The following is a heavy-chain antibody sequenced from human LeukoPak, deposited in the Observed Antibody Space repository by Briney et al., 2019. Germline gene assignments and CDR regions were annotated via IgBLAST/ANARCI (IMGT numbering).Heavy chain of an antibody. Sequence: ASGRASCKAAGGTVISYAISWGGQAPRQGGGWMGGMITIFGAANYAQKFQGRVTITKEESTSTAYMELSSLRSEDTAVYYCARGPRGVGYCTNGVCYRSYYYYMDVWGKGTTVTVSS. CDR3: ARGPRGVGYCTNGVCYRSYYYYMDV. D-gene: IGHD2-8*01. CDR1: GGTVISYA. CDR2: MITIFGAA. J-gene: IGHJ6*03. V-gene: IGHV1-69*05.